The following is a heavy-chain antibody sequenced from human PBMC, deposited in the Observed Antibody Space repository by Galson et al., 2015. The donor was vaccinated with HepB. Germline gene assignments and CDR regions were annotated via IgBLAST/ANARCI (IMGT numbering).Heavy chain of an antibody. J-gene: IGHJ4*02. CDR1: GYSFTSQW. CDR3: ATQGGLWGDPIGY. Sequence: QSGAEVKKPGESLTISCKGSGYSFTSQWIGWMRQMPGKGLEWMGIVYPGDSDTRYSPSFEGQATISADRSSSTAYLQWRSLKASDTAMYYCATQGGLWGDPIGYWGQGTLVTVSS. V-gene: IGHV5-51*01. CDR2: VYPGDSDT. D-gene: IGHD2-21*02.